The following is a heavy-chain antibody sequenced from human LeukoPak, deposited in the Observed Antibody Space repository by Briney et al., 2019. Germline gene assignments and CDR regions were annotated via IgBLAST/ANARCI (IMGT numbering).Heavy chain of an antibody. J-gene: IGHJ4*02. D-gene: IGHD3-22*01. V-gene: IGHV3-30-3*01. CDR3: ARESGMGDDSSGYSEYFDY. CDR2: ISYDGSNK. Sequence: PGGSLRLSCAASGFTFSSYAMHWVRQAPGKGLEWVAVISYDGSNKYYADSVKGRFTISRDNSKNTLYLQMNSLRAEDTAAYYCARESGMGDDSSGYSEYFDYWGQGTLVTVSS. CDR1: GFTFSSYA.